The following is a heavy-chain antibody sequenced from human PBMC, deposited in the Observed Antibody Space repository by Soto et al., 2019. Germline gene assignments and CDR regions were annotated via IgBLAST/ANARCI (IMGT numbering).Heavy chain of an antibody. D-gene: IGHD2-8*02. CDR1: GFTFNTYG. CDR3: ARSDCTGAYCSPWPFNYGVDV. CDR2: IWYDGSNK. J-gene: IGHJ6*02. V-gene: IGHV3-33*08. Sequence: QVQLVESGGGVVQPGGSLRLSCTTSGFTFNTYGMHWVRQAPGKGLEWVAIIWYDGSNKYYADSVKGRFAISRDNSKNTLYLQMNSLRAEDTALYYCARSDCTGAYCSPWPFNYGVDVWGQGTTVTVSS.